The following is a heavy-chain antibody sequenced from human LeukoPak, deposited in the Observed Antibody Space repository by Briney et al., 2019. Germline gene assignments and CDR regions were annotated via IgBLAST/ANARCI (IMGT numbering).Heavy chain of an antibody. CDR1: GGSISSYY. V-gene: IGHV4-59*01. Sequence: SETLSLTCTVSGGSISSYYWSWIRQPPGKGLEWIGYIYYSGSTNYNPSLKSRVTISVDTSKNQFSLKLSSVTAADTAVYYCARVARVELYYYYYYMDVWGKGTTVTVSS. CDR3: ARVARVELYYYYYYMDV. CDR2: IYYSGST. J-gene: IGHJ6*03. D-gene: IGHD1-26*01.